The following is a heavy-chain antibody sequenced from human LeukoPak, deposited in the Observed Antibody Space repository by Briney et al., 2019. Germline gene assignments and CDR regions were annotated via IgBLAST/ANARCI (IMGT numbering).Heavy chain of an antibody. Sequence: SVKVSCKASGGTFSSYAISWVRQAPGQGLEWMGGIIPIFGTANYAQKFQGRVTITADESTSTAYMELSSLRSEDTAVYYCARSIAVAGMDPDAEYFQHWGQGTLVTVSS. V-gene: IGHV1-69*13. CDR1: GGTFSSYA. J-gene: IGHJ1*01. CDR2: IIPIFGTA. D-gene: IGHD6-19*01. CDR3: ARSIAVAGMDPDAEYFQH.